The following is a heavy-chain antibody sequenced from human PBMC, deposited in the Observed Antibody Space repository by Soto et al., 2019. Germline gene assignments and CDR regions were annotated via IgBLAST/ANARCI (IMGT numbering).Heavy chain of an antibody. D-gene: IGHD3-10*01. CDR3: ARYYGSGSYPDAFDI. J-gene: IGHJ3*02. CDR2: INPNSGGT. CDR1: GYTFTGYY. V-gene: IGHV1-2*02. Sequence: ASVKVSCKASGYTFTGYYMHWVLQAPGQGLEWMGWINPNSGGTNYAQKFQGRVTMTRDTSISTAYMELSRLRSDDTAVYYCARYYGSGSYPDAFDIWGQGTMVTVSS.